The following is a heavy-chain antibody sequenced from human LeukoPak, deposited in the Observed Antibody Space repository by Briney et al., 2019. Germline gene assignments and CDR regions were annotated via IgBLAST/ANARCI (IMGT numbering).Heavy chain of an antibody. CDR3: ARDYDGFDY. Sequence: GGSLRLSCAASGFTVSSNSMSWVRQAPAQGLEWVSVIYSGGDTYYADSVKGRFTISRDISKNTVSLQMNSLRAEDTAVYYCARDYDGFDYWGQGTLVTVSS. J-gene: IGHJ4*02. V-gene: IGHV3-53*01. CDR2: IYSGGDT. CDR1: GFTVSSNS. D-gene: IGHD3-16*01.